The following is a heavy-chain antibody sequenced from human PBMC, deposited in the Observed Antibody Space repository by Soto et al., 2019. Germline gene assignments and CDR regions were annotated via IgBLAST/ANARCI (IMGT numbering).Heavy chain of an antibody. CDR3: ARWPLLWGDV. J-gene: IGHJ6*02. Sequence: QVQLVQSGAEVKKPGASVKVSCKASGYTFTNYAMHWVRQAPGQRLEWMGWINAGNGNTKYSQKFQGRVTITSDTPASTSYMELSSLGAEDTAVYYCARWPLLWGDVWGQGTTVTVSS. D-gene: IGHD3-10*01. CDR1: GYTFTNYA. CDR2: INAGNGNT. V-gene: IGHV1-3*01.